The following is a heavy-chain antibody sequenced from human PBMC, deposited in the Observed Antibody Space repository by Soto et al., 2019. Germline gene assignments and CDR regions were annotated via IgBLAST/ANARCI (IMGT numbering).Heavy chain of an antibody. J-gene: IGHJ4*02. CDR2: ISGSGGST. CDR1: GFTFSSYA. V-gene: IGHV3-23*01. D-gene: IGHD3-3*01. CDR3: EKDKPTTFAVVPTFDY. Sequence: GGSLRLSCAASGFTFSSYAMSWVRQAPGKGLEWVSAISGSGGSTYYADSVKGRFTISRDNSKNTLYLQMNSLRAEETAVYYCEKDKPTTFAVVPTFDYWGQGTLVTVSS.